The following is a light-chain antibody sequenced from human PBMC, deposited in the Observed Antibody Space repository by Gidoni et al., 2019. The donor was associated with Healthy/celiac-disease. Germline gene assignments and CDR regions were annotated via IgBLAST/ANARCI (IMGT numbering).Light chain of an antibody. CDR3: QSYDSATWV. CDR1: SGSIASNY. V-gene: IGLV6-57*04. Sequence: NFMLTQPHSVSESPGQTVTLSCTRSSGSIASNYVQWYQQRPGSAPTTVIYEDNQRPSGVPDRFSGSIDSSSNSASLTISGLKTEDEADYYCQSYDSATWVFGGGTKLTVL. CDR2: EDN. J-gene: IGLJ3*02.